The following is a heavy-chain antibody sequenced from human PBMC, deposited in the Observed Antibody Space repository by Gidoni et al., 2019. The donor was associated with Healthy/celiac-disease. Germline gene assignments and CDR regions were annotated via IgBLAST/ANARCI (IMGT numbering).Heavy chain of an antibody. J-gene: IGHJ4*02. Sequence: QVQLQQSGPGPVQPSQTLSLTCPFSCGSISIGDYYWRWIRQPPGKGMEWIGYIYYSWSTYYNPSLKSRVTISVDTSKNQFSLKLSSVTAADTAVYYCARVSYYDFWSGYFDYWGQGTLVTVSS. CDR3: ARVSYYDFWSGYFDY. V-gene: IGHV4-30-4*01. CDR2: IYYSWST. CDR1: CGSISIGDYY. D-gene: IGHD3-3*01.